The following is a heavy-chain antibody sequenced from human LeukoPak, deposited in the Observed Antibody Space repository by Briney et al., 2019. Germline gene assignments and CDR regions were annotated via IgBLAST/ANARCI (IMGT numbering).Heavy chain of an antibody. CDR1: GYSFTSYW. D-gene: IGHD3-10*01. CDR3: ARVITDGSGSYYNNWFDP. V-gene: IGHV5-51*01. Sequence: GESLKISCQGSGYSFTSYWIGWVRQTPGKGLEWMGIIYPGDSDTRYSPSFQGQVTISADKSISTAYLQWSSLKASDTAMYYCARVITDGSGSYYNNWFDPWGQGTLVTVSS. CDR2: IYPGDSDT. J-gene: IGHJ5*02.